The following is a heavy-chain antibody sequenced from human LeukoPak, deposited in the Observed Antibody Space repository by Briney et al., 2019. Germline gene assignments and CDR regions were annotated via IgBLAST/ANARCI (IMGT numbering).Heavy chain of an antibody. CDR2: ISGSGGST. J-gene: IGHJ6*02. V-gene: IGHV3-23*01. D-gene: IGHD3-9*01. CDR3: AKDRKSPYDILTGYETSHHYYGMDV. Sequence: GGSLRLSCAASGFTFSSYAMSWVRQAPGKGLEWVSAISGSGGSTYYADSVKGRFTISRDNSKNTLYLQMNSLRAEDTAVYYCAKDRKSPYDILTGYETSHHYYGMDVWGQGTTVTVSS. CDR1: GFTFSSYA.